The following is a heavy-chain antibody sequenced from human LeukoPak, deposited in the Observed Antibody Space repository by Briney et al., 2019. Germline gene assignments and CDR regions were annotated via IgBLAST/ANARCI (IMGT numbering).Heavy chain of an antibody. CDR2: IHYTGST. V-gene: IGHV4-59*01. CDR3: ARVSGYDWESFYDY. D-gene: IGHD5-12*01. Sequence: PSETLSLTCTVSGGSINSYYWSWIRQPPGKGLECIGYIHYTGSTYYNPSLKSRVTISVDTSKNQFSLKLSSVTAADTAMYYCARVSGYDWESFYDYWGQGSLVTVSS. CDR1: GGSINSYY. J-gene: IGHJ4*02.